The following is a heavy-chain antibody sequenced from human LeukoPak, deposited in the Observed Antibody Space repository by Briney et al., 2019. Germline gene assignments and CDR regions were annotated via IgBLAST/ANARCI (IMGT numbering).Heavy chain of an antibody. D-gene: IGHD2/OR15-2a*01. CDR2: IRRETNGGTT. Sequence: GGSLRLSCTASGFRFGDYGLNWVRQAPGKGLEWVSFIRRETNGGTTEYAASVKGRFSMSRDDSKSIAYLQMNSLKAEDTAVYFCARDGREYRDYGMGVWGQGTTVIVSS. CDR1: GFRFGDYG. J-gene: IGHJ6*02. CDR3: ARDGREYRDYGMGV. V-gene: IGHV3-49*04.